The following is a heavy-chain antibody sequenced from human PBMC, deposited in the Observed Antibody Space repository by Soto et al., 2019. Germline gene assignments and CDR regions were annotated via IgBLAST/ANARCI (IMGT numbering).Heavy chain of an antibody. Sequence: QVQLQESGPGLVKPSQTLSLTCTVSGGSISSGDSYWSWIRQPPGKGLEWIAYIYDSGKTYFNPSLKSRMTISVDTSKNQFSLRVSSVTAADTAAYYCAGREESSPYLAFDYWGQGVLVTVAS. CDR1: GGSISSGDSY. D-gene: IGHD2-2*01. J-gene: IGHJ4*02. V-gene: IGHV4-30-4*01. CDR2: IYDSGKT. CDR3: AGREESSPYLAFDY.